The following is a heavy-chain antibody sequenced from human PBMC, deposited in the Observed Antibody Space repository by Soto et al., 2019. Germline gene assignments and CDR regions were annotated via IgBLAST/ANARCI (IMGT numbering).Heavy chain of an antibody. Sequence: GGSLRLSCAASGFTFINYWMSWVRQAPGKGLEWVANIKQDGGEKYYVDSVKGRFTISRDNAKNSLYLQMNSLRAEDTAVYYCARTKANKWFDLWGQGTLVTVSS. D-gene: IGHD1-26*01. V-gene: IGHV3-7*03. J-gene: IGHJ5*02. CDR3: ARTKANKWFDL. CDR2: IKQDGGEK. CDR1: GFTFINYW.